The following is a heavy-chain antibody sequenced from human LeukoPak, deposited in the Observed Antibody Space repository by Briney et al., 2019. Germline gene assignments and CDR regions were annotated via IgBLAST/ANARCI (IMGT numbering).Heavy chain of an antibody. V-gene: IGHV1-2*02. CDR2: MDPKSGET. J-gene: IGHJ4*02. CDR3: ALEVYYSDNSAFDY. CDR1: GCTFTDYY. D-gene: IGHD3-22*01. Sequence: ASVAVACKASGCTFTDYYLHWVRQAPGQGLEWMGWMDPKSGETNHAQKFQGRVLMTRDTSITTAYMDLSRLTSDDTAVYYCALEVYYSDNSAFDYWGQGTLVTVSS.